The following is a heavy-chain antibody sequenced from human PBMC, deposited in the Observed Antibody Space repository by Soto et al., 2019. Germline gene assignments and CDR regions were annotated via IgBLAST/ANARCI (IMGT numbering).Heavy chain of an antibody. Sequence: QVQLQESGPGLVKPSETLSLTCTVSGGSISSYYWGWIRQPPGKGLEWIGYIYYSGSTNYNPSLKRRVTISVDMSKNQFSLKLSSVTAADTAVYYCARVAVTTSDAFDIWGQGTMVTVSS. J-gene: IGHJ3*02. V-gene: IGHV4-59*01. CDR3: ARVAVTTSDAFDI. D-gene: IGHD4-17*01. CDR2: IYYSGST. CDR1: GGSISSYY.